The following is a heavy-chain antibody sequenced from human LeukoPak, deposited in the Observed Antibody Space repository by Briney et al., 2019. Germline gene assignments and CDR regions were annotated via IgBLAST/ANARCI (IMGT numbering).Heavy chain of an antibody. Sequence: PGGSLRLSCAASGFTSSSYAMHWVRQAPGKGLEWVAVISYDGSNKYYADSVKGRFTISRDNSKNTLYLQMNSLRAEDTAVYYCVRGNDYGGPHYWGQGTLVTVSS. CDR3: VRGNDYGGPHY. J-gene: IGHJ4*02. D-gene: IGHD4-23*01. CDR2: ISYDGSNK. CDR1: GFTSSSYA. V-gene: IGHV3-30-3*01.